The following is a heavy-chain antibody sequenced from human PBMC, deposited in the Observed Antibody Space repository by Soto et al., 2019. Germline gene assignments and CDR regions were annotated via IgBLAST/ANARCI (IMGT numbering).Heavy chain of an antibody. D-gene: IGHD3-3*01. Sequence: QVQLVQSGAEVKKPGSSVKVSCKASGGTFSSYAISWVRQAPGQGLEWMGGIIPIFGTANYAQKFQGRVTITADKSTSTAYMELSSLSSEDTAVYYCARTIFGVVNSNYGMDVWGQGTTVTVSS. CDR2: IIPIFGTA. V-gene: IGHV1-69*06. CDR1: GGTFSSYA. J-gene: IGHJ6*02. CDR3: ARTIFGVVNSNYGMDV.